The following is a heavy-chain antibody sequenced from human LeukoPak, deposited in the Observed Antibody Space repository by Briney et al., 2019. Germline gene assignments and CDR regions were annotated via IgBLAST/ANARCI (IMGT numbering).Heavy chain of an antibody. Sequence: ASVKVSCKASGGTFSSYAISWVRQAPGQGLEWMGWISAYNGNTNYAQKLQGRVTMTTDTSTTTAYMELRSLISADTAVYYCARTGWLQSDPFDSWGQGTLVTASS. CDR2: ISAYNGNT. V-gene: IGHV1-18*01. CDR1: GGTFSSYA. J-gene: IGHJ4*02. D-gene: IGHD5-24*01. CDR3: ARTGWLQSDPFDS.